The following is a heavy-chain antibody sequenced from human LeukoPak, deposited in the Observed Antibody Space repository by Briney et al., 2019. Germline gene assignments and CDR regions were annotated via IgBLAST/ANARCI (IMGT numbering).Heavy chain of an antibody. D-gene: IGHD5-12*01. CDR3: ARDRRYSGYDLDY. V-gene: IGHV4-38-2*02. J-gene: IGHJ4*02. CDR2: IYHSGST. CDR1: GYSISSGYY. Sequence: SETLSLTCTVSGYSISSGYYWGWIRQPPGKGLEWIGSIYHSGSTYYNPSLKSRVTISVDTSKNQFSLKLSSVTAADTAVYYCARDRRYSGYDLDYWGQGTLVAVSS.